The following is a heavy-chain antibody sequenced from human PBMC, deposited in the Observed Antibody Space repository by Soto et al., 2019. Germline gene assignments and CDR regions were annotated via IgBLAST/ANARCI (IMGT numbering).Heavy chain of an antibody. Sequence: QVQLRESGPGLLKPSQTLSLTCAVSGGSISHVYYYWSWIRQLPDKGLEWIGHIYNGGSSYHNPSPTSRLTISVDTARNQFSLQLTSVSAADTAVYYCATGPSGDKVDSWGQGILVTVSS. CDR2: IYNGGSS. J-gene: IGHJ4*02. D-gene: IGHD7-27*01. CDR1: GGSISHVYYY. V-gene: IGHV4-30-4*01. CDR3: ATGPSGDKVDS.